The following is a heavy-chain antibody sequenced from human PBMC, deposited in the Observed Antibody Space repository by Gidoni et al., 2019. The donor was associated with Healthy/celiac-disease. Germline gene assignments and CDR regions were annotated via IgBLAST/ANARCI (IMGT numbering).Heavy chain of an antibody. D-gene: IGHD6-13*01. V-gene: IGHV4-34*01. J-gene: IGHJ4*02. CDR1: GGSFSGYY. CDR2: INHSGST. CDR3: ARAAAGSYFDY. Sequence: QVQLQQWCAGLLKPSETLSLTCAVYGGSFSGYYWSWIRQPPGKGLEWIGEINHSGSTNYNPALKSRVTISVDTSKNQFSLKLSSVTAADTAVYYCARAAAGSYFDYWGQGTLVTVSS.